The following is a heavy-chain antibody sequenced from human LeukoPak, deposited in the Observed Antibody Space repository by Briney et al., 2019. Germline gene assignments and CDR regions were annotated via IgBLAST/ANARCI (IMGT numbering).Heavy chain of an antibody. Sequence: GGSLRLSCAASGFTLSNARMSWVRQAPGKGLEWVGRIKSKSDGGITEYAAPVKGRFTISRDDSKNTLYLQMNSLETEDTAIYYCTTLGCCSGGSCNGYWGQGTLVTVSS. D-gene: IGHD2-15*01. J-gene: IGHJ4*02. CDR1: GFTLSNAR. CDR3: TTLGCCSGGSCNGY. CDR2: IKSKSDGGIT. V-gene: IGHV3-15*01.